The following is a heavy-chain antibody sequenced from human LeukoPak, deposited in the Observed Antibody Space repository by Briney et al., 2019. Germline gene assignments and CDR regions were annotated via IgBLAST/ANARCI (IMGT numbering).Heavy chain of an antibody. Sequence: KPSETLSLTCTVSGGSISSGGYYWSWIRQHPGKGLEWIGYIYYSGSTYYNPSLKSRVTISVDTSKNQFSLKLSSVTAADTAVYYCARVVYSSGWYGHGNWFDPWGQGTLVTVSS. V-gene: IGHV4-31*03. J-gene: IGHJ5*02. CDR2: IYYSGST. CDR1: GGSISSGGYY. D-gene: IGHD6-19*01. CDR3: ARVVYSSGWYGHGNWFDP.